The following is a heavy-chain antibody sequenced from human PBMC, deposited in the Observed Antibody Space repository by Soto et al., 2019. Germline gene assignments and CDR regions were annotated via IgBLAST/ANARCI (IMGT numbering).Heavy chain of an antibody. CDR3: ARDPSFRELLVHFDN. CDR1: GFTFNTYA. D-gene: IGHD1-26*01. V-gene: IGHV3-23*01. Sequence: QTGGSLRLSCAASGFTFNTYAMSWVRQAPGKGLEWVSRISDSGGSIDYADSVKGRFTISRDNSKNTLYLQMSSLRDGDTAVYYCARDPSFRELLVHFDNWGQGTLVTVSS. CDR2: ISDSGGSI. J-gene: IGHJ4*02.